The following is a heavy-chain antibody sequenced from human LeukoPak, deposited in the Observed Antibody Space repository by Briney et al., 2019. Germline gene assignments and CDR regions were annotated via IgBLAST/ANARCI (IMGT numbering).Heavy chain of an antibody. V-gene: IGHV4-4*02. J-gene: IGHJ4*02. CDR2: IYQSGAT. Sequence: PSGTLSLTCAVSGGSISGSNWWSWVRQPPGKGLEWIGEIYQSGATNYNPFLKSRVTISLDKSKNQFSLKVTSVTAADTAVYYCARRNYYDSTGYFDSWGQGTLVTASS. CDR3: ARRNYYDSTGYFDS. D-gene: IGHD3-22*01. CDR1: GGSISGSNW.